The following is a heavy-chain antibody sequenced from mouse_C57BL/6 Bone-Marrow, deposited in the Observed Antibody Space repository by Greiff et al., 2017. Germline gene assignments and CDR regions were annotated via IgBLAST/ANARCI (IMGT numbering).Heavy chain of an antibody. Sequence: QVQLKESGAELVRPGTSVKVSCKASGYAFTNYLIEWVKQRPGQGLEWIGVINPGSGGTNYNEQFKGKATLTADKSSSTAYMQLSSLTSEDSAVYFCARSRDYAFAYWGQGTLVTVSA. J-gene: IGHJ3*01. V-gene: IGHV1-54*01. CDR1: GYAFTNYL. CDR2: INPGSGGT. D-gene: IGHD2-4*01. CDR3: ARSRDYAFAY.